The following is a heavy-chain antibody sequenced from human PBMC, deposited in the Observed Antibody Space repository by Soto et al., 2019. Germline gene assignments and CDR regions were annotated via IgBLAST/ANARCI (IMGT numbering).Heavy chain of an antibody. D-gene: IGHD2-21*02. J-gene: IGHJ3*01. CDR2: IHSDGSST. Sequence: EVRLVESAGGLVQPGGSLSLSCAASGFTFSYYWMHWVRQAPGQGLLWVSRIHSDGSSTTYADSVKGRFTISRDNAKTAVSLQMSSLRVEDTGVYFCARGDRGAFDLWGQGTMVTVSS. CDR1: GFTFSYYW. V-gene: IGHV3-74*01. CDR3: ARGDRGAFDL.